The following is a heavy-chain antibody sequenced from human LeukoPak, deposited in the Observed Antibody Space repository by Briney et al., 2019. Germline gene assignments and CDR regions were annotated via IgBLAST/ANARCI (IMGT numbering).Heavy chain of an antibody. CDR3: ARAYCGGACYTPFDY. J-gene: IGHJ4*02. Sequence: SVKVSCKASGGTFSSYAISWVRQAPGQGLEWMGGIIPIFGTANYAQKFQGRVTITADESTSTAYMELSSLRSEDTAVYYCARAYCGGACYTPFDYWGQGTLVTVSS. CDR2: IIPIFGTA. V-gene: IGHV1-69*01. CDR1: GGTFSSYA. D-gene: IGHD2-21*02.